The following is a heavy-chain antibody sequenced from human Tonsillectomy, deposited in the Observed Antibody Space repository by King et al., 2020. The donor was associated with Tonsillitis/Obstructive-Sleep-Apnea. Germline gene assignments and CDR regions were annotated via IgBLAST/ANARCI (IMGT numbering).Heavy chain of an antibody. V-gene: IGHV3-21*01. CDR1: GFSFSSYS. CDR3: ARDHYDSSGLYMDV. CDR2: ISSSSSYI. J-gene: IGHJ6*03. D-gene: IGHD3-22*01. Sequence: VQLVESGGGLVKPGGSLRLSCAASGFSFSSYSMNWVRQAPGKGLEWVSSISSSSSYIYYADSLKGRSTISRDNAKNSLFLQMNSLRAEDTAVYFCARDHYDSSGLYMDVWGKGTTVTVSS.